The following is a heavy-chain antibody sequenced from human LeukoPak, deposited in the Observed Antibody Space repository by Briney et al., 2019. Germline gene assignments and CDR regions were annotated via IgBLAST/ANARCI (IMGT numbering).Heavy chain of an antibody. CDR3: ARVDLRGYSGYNSLASVVNLDY. V-gene: IGHV1-2*03. J-gene: IGHJ4*02. D-gene: IGHD5-12*01. CDR1: GYTFTGYY. Sequence: LVASVKVSCKASGYTFTGYYMHWVRQAPGQGLEWMGWINPNSGGTNYAQKFQGRVTMTRDTSISTAYMELSRLRSDDTAVYYCARVDLRGYSGYNSLASVVNLDYWGQGTLVTVSS. CDR2: INPNSGGT.